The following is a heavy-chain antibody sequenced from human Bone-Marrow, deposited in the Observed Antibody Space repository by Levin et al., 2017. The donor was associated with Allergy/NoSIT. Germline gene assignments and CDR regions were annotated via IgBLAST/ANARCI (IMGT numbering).Heavy chain of an antibody. CDR2: ISSTGSYT. V-gene: IGHV3-11*05. CDR3: ARDRGGEWIDF. J-gene: IGHJ4*02. Sequence: GESLKISCAASEFSFSYYYMNWIRQAPGKGLEWVSYISSTGSYTKYADSVTGRFTISRDNAKNSVFLQMNSLRAEDTAIYYCARDRGGEWIDFWGQGTLVTVSS. D-gene: IGHD3-16*01. CDR1: EFSFSYYY.